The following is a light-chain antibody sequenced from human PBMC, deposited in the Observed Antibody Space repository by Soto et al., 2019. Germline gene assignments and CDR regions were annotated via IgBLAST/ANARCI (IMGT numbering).Light chain of an antibody. Sequence: VMTQSPATLSLSPGERATLSCRGSQSVSSNLAWYQQKPCQAPRLLIYGASTRATGIPATFSGSGSGTEFTLTISSLQSEDFAVYYCQQYNNWPPWTCGQGTKVDIK. J-gene: IGKJ1*01. CDR2: GAS. V-gene: IGKV3-15*01. CDR1: QSVSSN. CDR3: QQYNNWPPWT.